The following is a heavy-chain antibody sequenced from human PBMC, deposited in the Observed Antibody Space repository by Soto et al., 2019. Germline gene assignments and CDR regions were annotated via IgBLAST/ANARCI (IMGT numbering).Heavy chain of an antibody. CDR3: ARDLRVAGTGMDV. CDR1: GYTFTSYA. Sequence: GASVRVSGKASGYTFTSYAMHWVRQAPGQRLEWMGWINAGNGNTKYSQKFQGRVTITRDTSASTAYMELSSLRSEDTAVYYCARDLRVAGTGMDVWGQGTTVTVSS. CDR2: INAGNGNT. V-gene: IGHV1-3*01. J-gene: IGHJ6*02. D-gene: IGHD2-15*01.